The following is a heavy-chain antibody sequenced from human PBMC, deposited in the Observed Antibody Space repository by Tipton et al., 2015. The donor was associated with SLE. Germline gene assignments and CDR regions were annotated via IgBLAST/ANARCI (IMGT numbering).Heavy chain of an antibody. V-gene: IGHV4-39*01. CDR1: GGSISGSNYY. Sequence: TLSLTCTVSGGSISGSNYYWDWIRQPPGKGPEWIGRITNNGNTYYIPSLQSQVTMSVDTSKNHFSLKLSSVTAADTAVYYCARHDTNYGRNWFDPWGQGTLVTVSS. CDR3: ARHDTNYGRNWFDP. D-gene: IGHD2-8*01. J-gene: IGHJ5*02. CDR2: ITNNGNT.